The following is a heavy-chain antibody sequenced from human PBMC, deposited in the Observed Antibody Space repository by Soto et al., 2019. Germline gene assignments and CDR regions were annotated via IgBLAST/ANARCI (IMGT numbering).Heavy chain of an antibody. CDR1: GFIFSNYA. Sequence: EVQLLESGGGLAQPGGSLRLSCAASGFIFSNYAMSWVRQAPGKGLEWVSGISGSDGSTYYADSVKGRFTMSRDYSKKPLCLLLSSMGGEETAVYYDATATSTAVADTFEIWGEGTKVAVSS. D-gene: IGHD4-17*01. CDR3: ATATSTAVADTFEI. V-gene: IGHV3-23*01. J-gene: IGHJ3*02. CDR2: ISGSDGST.